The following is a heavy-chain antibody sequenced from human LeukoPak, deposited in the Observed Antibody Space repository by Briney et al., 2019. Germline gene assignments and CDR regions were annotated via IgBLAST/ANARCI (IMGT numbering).Heavy chain of an antibody. CDR3: VRDGGPFYFDL. V-gene: IGHV3-7*01. D-gene: IGHD3-16*01. CDR1: GFIFKNYW. CDR2: IKQDGGEK. Sequence: GGSLRLSCAASGFIFKNYWMSWVRQAPGKGLEWVINIKQDGGEKYSVDSVKGRFTISRDNAKNSLYLQMNSLRAEDTAVYYCVRDGGPFYFDLWGQGTLVTVSS. J-gene: IGHJ4*02.